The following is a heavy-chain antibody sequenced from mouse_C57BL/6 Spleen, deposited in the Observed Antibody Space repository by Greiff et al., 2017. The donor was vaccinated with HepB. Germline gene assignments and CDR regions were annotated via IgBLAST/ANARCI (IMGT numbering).Heavy chain of an antibody. J-gene: IGHJ4*01. D-gene: IGHD1-1*01. CDR2: ISDGGSYT. V-gene: IGHV5-4*03. CDR3: ARASITTVVSAMDY. CDR1: GFTFSSYA. Sequence: DVKLVESGGGLVKPGGSLKLSCAASGFTFSSYAMSWVRQTPEKRLEWVATISDGGSYTYYPDNVKGRFTISRDNAKNNLYLQMSHLKSEDTAMYYCARASITTVVSAMDYWGQGTSVTVSS.